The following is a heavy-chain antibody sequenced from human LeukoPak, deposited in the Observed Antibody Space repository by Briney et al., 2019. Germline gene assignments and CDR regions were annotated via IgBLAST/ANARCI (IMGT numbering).Heavy chain of an antibody. V-gene: IGHV3-7*01. Sequence: PGESLRLSCAASGFTFSNFWMTWIRQAPGKGLEWVANIKQDGIEKYYVDSVEGRFTVSRDNTKNTLFLQMDSLRAEDTAVYYCARGSSGYYCDHFQTWGQGSLVTVSS. CDR1: GFTFSNFW. CDR3: ARGSSGYYCDHFQT. J-gene: IGHJ1*01. D-gene: IGHD3-22*01. CDR2: IKQDGIEK.